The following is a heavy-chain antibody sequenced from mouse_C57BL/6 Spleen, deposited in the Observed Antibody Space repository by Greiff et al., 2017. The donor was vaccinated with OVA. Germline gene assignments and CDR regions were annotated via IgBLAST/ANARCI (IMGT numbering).Heavy chain of an antibody. J-gene: IGHJ4*01. CDR3: ARDIYYGNLYYAMDY. CDR1: GFTFSDYY. D-gene: IGHD2-1*01. V-gene: IGHV5-16*01. Sequence: EVKLVESEGGLVQPGSSMKLSCTASGFTFSDYYMAWVRQVPEKGLEWVANINYDGSSTYYLDSLKSRFIISRDNAKNILYLQMSSLKSEDTATYYCARDIYYGNLYYAMDYWGQGTSVTVSS. CDR2: INYDGSST.